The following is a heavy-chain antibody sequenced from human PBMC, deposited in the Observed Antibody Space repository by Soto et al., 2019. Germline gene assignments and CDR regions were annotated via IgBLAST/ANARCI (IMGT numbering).Heavy chain of an antibody. D-gene: IGHD3-9*01. V-gene: IGHV4-30-4*01. CDR1: GGSISSGDYY. J-gene: IGHJ6*02. CDR3: ARDVEYYDILTGSSPSHYGMDV. Sequence: KTSETLSLTCTVSGGSISSGDYYWSWIRQPPGKGQEWIGYIYYSGSTYYNPSLKSRVTISVDTSKNQFSLKLSSVTAADTAVYYCARDVEYYDILTGSSPSHYGMDVWGQGTTGTVSS. CDR2: IYYSGST.